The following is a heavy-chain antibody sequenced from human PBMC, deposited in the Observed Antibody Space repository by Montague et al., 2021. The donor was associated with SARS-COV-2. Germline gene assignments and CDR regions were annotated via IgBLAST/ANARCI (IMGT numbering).Heavy chain of an antibody. V-gene: IGHV4-34*01. CDR3: ARGRPVQGSFRHFDSISSGALDI. Sequence: SETLSLTCAVSRGSFSNYYWTRIRQSPGKGLEWIGEINQGGAPXXTPSXXXRVTISLDTSKKQISLKLNSVTVADTAVFFCARGRPVQGSFRHFDSISSGALDIWAQGSLVIVSS. CDR1: RGSFSNYY. CDR2: INQGGAP. J-gene: IGHJ3*02. D-gene: IGHD3-9*01.